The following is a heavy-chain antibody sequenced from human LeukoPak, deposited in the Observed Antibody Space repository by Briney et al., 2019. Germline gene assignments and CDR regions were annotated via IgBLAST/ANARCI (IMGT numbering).Heavy chain of an antibody. J-gene: IGHJ4*02. CDR1: GDTFGSYA. V-gene: IGHV1-69*04. CDR2: TIPILGIA. D-gene: IGHD3-22*01. Sequence: ASVKVSCTPPGDTFGSYATSSVRQAHGQGLEWMGRTIPILGIAKYAQKFQGRLTITADTSTSTAYMELTNLRSDDTAVYYCASQFLLPFDYWGRGTLVTVSS. CDR3: ASQFLLPFDY.